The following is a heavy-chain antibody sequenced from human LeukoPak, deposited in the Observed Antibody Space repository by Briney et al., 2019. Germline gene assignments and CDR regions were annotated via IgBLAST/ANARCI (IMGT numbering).Heavy chain of an antibody. D-gene: IGHD5-18*01. CDR1: GYTFTSYG. J-gene: IGHJ4*02. CDR3: ARDKHLRDGVTYYFDY. Sequence: SVKVSCKASGYTFTSYGISWVRQAPGQGLEWMGGIIPIFGTANYAQKFQGRVTITADESTSTAYMELSSLRSEDTAVYYCARDKHLRDGVTYYFDYWGQGTLVTVSS. CDR2: IIPIFGTA. V-gene: IGHV1-69*13.